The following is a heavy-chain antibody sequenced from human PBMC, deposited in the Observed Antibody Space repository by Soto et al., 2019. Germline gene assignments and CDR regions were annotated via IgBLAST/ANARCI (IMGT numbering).Heavy chain of an antibody. CDR3: AREDGGNGPGSSGYYYFDY. CDR2: IYHSGST. D-gene: IGHD3-22*01. V-gene: IGHV4-4*02. CDR1: GGSISSSNW. Sequence: SETLSLTCAVSGGSISSSNWWSWVRQPPGKGLEWIGEIYHSGSTNYNPSLKSRVTISVDKSKNQFSLKLSSVTAADTAVYYCAREDGGNGPGSSGYYYFDYWGQGTLVTVSS. J-gene: IGHJ4*02.